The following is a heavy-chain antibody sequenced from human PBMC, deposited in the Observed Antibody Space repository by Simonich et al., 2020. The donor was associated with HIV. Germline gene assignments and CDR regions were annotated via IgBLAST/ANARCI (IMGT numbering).Heavy chain of an antibody. D-gene: IGHD3-10*01. Sequence: QVQLQQWGAGLLKPSETLSLTCAVYGGSFSGHYWTWIRQPPGKGREWIGELNHRSTSNDNPSLKSRVTISVDTSKNQFSLKLNSWTAADTAVYYCARHFWVGESWGAFDFWGQGTMVTVSS. CDR2: LNHRSTS. CDR3: ARHFWVGESWGAFDF. CDR1: GGSFSGHY. J-gene: IGHJ3*01. V-gene: IGHV4-34*02.